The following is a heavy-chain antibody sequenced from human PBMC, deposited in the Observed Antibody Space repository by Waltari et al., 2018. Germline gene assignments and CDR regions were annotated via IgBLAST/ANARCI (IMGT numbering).Heavy chain of an antibody. CDR2: IYYSGST. J-gene: IGHJ4*02. D-gene: IGHD6-13*01. Sequence: QLQLQESGPGLVKPSATLSLTCTVSGGSISSSSYYWGWIRQPPGKGLEWIGSIYYSGSTYYNPSLKSRVTISVDTSKNQFSLKLSSVTAADTAVYYCAREPAAAGGYFDYWGQGTLVTVSS. CDR1: GGSISSSSYY. CDR3: AREPAAAGGYFDY. V-gene: IGHV4-39*07.